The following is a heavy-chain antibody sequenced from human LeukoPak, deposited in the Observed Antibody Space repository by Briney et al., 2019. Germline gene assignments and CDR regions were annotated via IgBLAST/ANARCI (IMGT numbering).Heavy chain of an antibody. V-gene: IGHV1-69*01. CDR1: GGTFRSYV. J-gene: IGHJ4*02. D-gene: IGHD3-10*01. CDR2: IIPIFGTA. Sequence: SVKVSCKASGGTFRSYVISWVRQAPGQGLEWMGGIIPIFGTANYAQKFQGRVTITADESTSTAYMELSSLRSEDTAVYYCARDGGQAWFGEFPDYWGQGTLVTVSS. CDR3: ARDGGQAWFGEFPDY.